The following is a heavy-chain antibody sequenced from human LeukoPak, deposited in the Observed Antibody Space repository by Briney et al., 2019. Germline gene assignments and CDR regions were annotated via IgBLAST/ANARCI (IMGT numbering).Heavy chain of an antibody. CDR3: AKELYSSSWYGD. D-gene: IGHD6-13*01. CDR2: ISGSGGST. Sequence: VSAISGSGGSTYYADSVKGRFTISRDNSKNTLYLQMNSLRAEDTAVYYCAKELYSSSWYGDWGQGTLVTVSS. V-gene: IGHV3-23*01. J-gene: IGHJ4*02.